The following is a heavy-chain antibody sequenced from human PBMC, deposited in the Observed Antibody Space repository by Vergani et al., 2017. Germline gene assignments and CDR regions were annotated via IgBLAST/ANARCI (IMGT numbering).Heavy chain of an antibody. CDR2: IYYSGST. V-gene: IGHV4-59*01. D-gene: IGHD6-19*01. CDR3: ARVVGYSSGWYLVGDAFDI. J-gene: IGHJ3*02. CDR1: GGSISSYY. Sequence: QVQLQQWGPGLVKPSETLSLTCTVSGGSISSYYWSWIRQPPGKGLEWIGYIYYSGSTNYNPSLKSRVTISVDTSKNQFSLKLSSVTAADTAVYYCARVVGYSSGWYLVGDAFDIWGQGTMVTVSS.